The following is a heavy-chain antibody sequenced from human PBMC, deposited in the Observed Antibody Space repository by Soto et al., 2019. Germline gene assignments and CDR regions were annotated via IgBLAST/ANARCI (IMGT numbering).Heavy chain of an antibody. V-gene: IGHV3-23*01. Sequence: HPGGSLRLSCAASGFTFSSYAMSWVRQAPGKGLEWVSAISGSGGSTYYADSVKGRFTISRDNSKNTLYLQVNSLRAEDTAVYYCAKTPGPGGSGYYYFDYWGQGTLVTVSS. CDR2: ISGSGGST. CDR3: AKTPGPGGSGYYYFDY. D-gene: IGHD3-10*01. J-gene: IGHJ4*02. CDR1: GFTFSSYA.